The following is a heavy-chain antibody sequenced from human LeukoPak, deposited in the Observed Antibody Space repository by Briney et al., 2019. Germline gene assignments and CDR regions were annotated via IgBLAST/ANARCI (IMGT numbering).Heavy chain of an antibody. D-gene: IGHD3-9*01. Sequence: GGSLRLSCAASGFTFSGRWMSWVRQAPGKGLEWLANIKPDGSEKNYVDSVKGRFTISRDNSKNTLYLQMNTLSAADTPVYYCMKGLDSDILTGYYYDWGQGTLVTVSS. J-gene: IGHJ4*02. CDR3: MKGLDSDILTGYYYD. CDR2: IKPDGSEK. V-gene: IGHV3-7*03. CDR1: GFTFSGRW.